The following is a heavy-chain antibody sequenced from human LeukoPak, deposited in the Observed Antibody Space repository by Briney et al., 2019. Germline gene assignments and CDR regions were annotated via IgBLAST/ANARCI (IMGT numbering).Heavy chain of an antibody. J-gene: IGHJ4*02. CDR1: GFNFNYYG. V-gene: IGHV3-30*02. Sequence: GGSLRLSCAASGFNFNYYGMHWVRQAPGKGLEWVAFIRYDGSNKYYADSVKGRFTISRDNSENTLYMQMNSLKTEDTAVYYCTTEIDWGQGTLVTVSS. D-gene: IGHD1-14*01. CDR3: TTEID. CDR2: IRYDGSNK.